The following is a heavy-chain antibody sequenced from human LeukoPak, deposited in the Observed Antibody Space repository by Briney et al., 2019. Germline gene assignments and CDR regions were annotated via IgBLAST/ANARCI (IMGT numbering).Heavy chain of an antibody. D-gene: IGHD6-19*01. J-gene: IGHJ6*04. V-gene: IGHV3-48*03. CDR3: SREFLQWLVRYYYGMDV. Sequence: PGGSLRLSCAASGFTFSSYEMNWVRQAPGKGLEWVSYIISSGGSIYYADSVKGRFTISRDNSKNSLYLQMNSLRAEDTAVYYCSREFLQWLVRYYYGMDVWGKRTTVTVSS. CDR1: GFTFSSYE. CDR2: IISSGGSI.